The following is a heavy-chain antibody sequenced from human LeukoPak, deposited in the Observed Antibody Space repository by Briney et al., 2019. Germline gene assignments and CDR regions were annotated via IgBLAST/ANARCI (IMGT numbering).Heavy chain of an antibody. CDR2: IYPSGST. Sequence: SETLSLTCIVSGGSISGFYWSWIRQPPGKGLEWVGYIYPSGSTNYNPSLKSRVTISVDTSRNQFSLQLSPVTTADTAVYYCARRRGTSGWLDYWGQGALVTVSS. V-gene: IGHV4-59*08. J-gene: IGHJ4*02. CDR3: ARRRGTSGWLDY. D-gene: IGHD6-19*01. CDR1: GGSISGFY.